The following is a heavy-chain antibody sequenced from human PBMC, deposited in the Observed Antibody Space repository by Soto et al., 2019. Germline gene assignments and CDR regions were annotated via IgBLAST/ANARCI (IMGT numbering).Heavy chain of an antibody. V-gene: IGHV1-24*01. CDR3: ATVGAARFPPHYFDY. D-gene: IGHD6-6*01. J-gene: IGHJ4*02. CDR1: GYTLAELS. Sequence: ASVKVSCKVSGYTLAELSMHWGRRAPGKGLEWMGGFDPEDGETIYAQKFQGRVTMTEDTSTDTAYMELSSLRSEDTAVYYCATVGAARFPPHYFDYWGQGTLVTVSS. CDR2: FDPEDGET.